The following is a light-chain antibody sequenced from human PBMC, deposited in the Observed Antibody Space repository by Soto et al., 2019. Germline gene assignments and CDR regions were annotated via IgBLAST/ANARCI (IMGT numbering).Light chain of an antibody. J-gene: IGKJ1*01. CDR2: AAY. V-gene: IGKV1-39*01. CDR3: QQSDSTPRT. CDR1: QRISTH. Sequence: DIQMTQSPSSLSASVGDRVTITCRASQRISTHLNWYQQKPGKAPNLLIYAAYNLQSGLPSRFSGSGSGTDLPLTISSLQPEDFATYYFQQSDSTPRTFGQGTKVEIK.